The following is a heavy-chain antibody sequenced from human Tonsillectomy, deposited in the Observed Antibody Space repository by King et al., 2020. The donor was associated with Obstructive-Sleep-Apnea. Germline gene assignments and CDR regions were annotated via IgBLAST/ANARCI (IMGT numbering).Heavy chain of an antibody. CDR3: ARAGRETSGWYFYGF. V-gene: IGHV3-30*04. CDR1: GFTFSSYA. D-gene: IGHD6-19*01. J-gene: IGHJ4*02. CDR2: ISYDGSNK. Sequence: QVQLVESAGGVVQPGRSLRLSCAASGFTFSSYAMHWVRQAPGKGLEWVAVISYDGSNKYYADSVKGRFTISRDNSKNTLYLQMSSLRAEDTAVYYCARAGRETSGWYFYGFWGQGTLVTVSS.